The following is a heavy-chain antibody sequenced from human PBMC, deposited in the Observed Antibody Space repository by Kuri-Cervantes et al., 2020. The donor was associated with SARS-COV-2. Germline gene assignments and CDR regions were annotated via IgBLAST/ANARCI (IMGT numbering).Heavy chain of an antibody. CDR3: AKGPKALYYFDY. V-gene: IGHV3-48*01. Sequence: GGSLRLSCAASGFTFSSYSMNWVRQAPGKGLEWVSYISSSSSTIYYADSVKGRFTISRDNSKNTLYLQMNSLRAEDTAVYYCAKGPKALYYFDYWGQGTLVTVSS. J-gene: IGHJ4*02. CDR1: GFTFSSYS. CDR2: ISSSSSTI.